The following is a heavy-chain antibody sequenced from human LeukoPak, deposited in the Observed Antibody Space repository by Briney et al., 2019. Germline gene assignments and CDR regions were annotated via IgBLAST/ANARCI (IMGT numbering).Heavy chain of an antibody. CDR3: AIEQWELKY. V-gene: IGHV3-23*01. J-gene: IGHJ4*02. Sequence: GGSLRLSCAASGFTLYNSGMGWVRQAPGKGLEWISAISDSGGLTYYADSVKGRFTISRDDSKNTLYLQMNSLKAEDTAVYYCAIEQWELKYWGQGTLVTVSS. CDR2: ISDSGGLT. CDR1: GFTLYNSG. D-gene: IGHD1-26*01.